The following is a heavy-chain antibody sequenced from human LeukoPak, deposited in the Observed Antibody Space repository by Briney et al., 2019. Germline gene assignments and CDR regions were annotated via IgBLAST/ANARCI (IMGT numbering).Heavy chain of an antibody. J-gene: IGHJ3*02. Sequence: GGSLRLSCAASEFTISRYWMHWVRQAPGKGLVWVSNINNDGSITTYADSVKGRFTISRDNVKNTLFLQMNSLGAEDTTLYYCARGWNTTPRSGFDIWGLGTMVTVSS. CDR2: INNDGSIT. D-gene: IGHD1/OR15-1a*01. V-gene: IGHV3-74*01. CDR3: ARGWNTTPRSGFDI. CDR1: EFTISRYW.